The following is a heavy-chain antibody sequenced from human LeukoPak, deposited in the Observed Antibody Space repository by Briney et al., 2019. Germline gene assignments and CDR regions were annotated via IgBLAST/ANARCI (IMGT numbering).Heavy chain of an antibody. V-gene: IGHV3-33*01. D-gene: IGHD3-10*01. J-gene: IGHJ4*02. Sequence: GGSLRLSCAASGFTFSSYGMHWVRQAPGKGLEWVAVIWYDGSNKYYADSVKGRFTISRDNSKNTLYLQMNSLRAEDTAVYYCARERGVGGSGTLDYWGQGTLVAVSS. CDR2: IWYDGSNK. CDR1: GFTFSSYG. CDR3: ARERGVGGSGTLDY.